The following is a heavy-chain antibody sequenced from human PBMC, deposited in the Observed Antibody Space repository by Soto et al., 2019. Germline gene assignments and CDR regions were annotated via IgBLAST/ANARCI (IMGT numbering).Heavy chain of an antibody. CDR1: GGSISSGGYS. V-gene: IGHV4-30-2*01. J-gene: IGHJ5*02. CDR3: ARVPDR. Sequence: SETLSLTCAVSGGSISSGGYSWSWIRQPPGKGLECIGYIYHSRSTYYNPSLKSRVTISVDRSKNQFSLKLSSVTAADTAVYYCARVPDRWGQGTLVTVSS. D-gene: IGHD2-2*01. CDR2: IYHSRST.